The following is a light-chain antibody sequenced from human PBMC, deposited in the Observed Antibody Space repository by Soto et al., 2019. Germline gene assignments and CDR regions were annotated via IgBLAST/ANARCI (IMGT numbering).Light chain of an antibody. CDR2: AAS. CDR1: QSISIY. Sequence: DIQMTQSPSSLSASVGDRVTITCRATQSISIYLNWYQHKPGTAPHALIYAASSLQSGVPARFSGRGSGTDLTLTITSLQPEDFGTYYCQQTYTIPPTFGQGTKVDI. J-gene: IGKJ1*01. CDR3: QQTYTIPPT. V-gene: IGKV1-39*01.